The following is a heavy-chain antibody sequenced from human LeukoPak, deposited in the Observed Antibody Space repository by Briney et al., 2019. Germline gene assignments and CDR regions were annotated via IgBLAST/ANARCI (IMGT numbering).Heavy chain of an antibody. V-gene: IGHV1-46*01. J-gene: IGHJ5*02. CDR2: INPSGGST. CDR3: ARDLWEQQLVLRGGNWFDP. Sequence: ASVKVSCKASGYTFTSYYMHWVRQAPGQGLEWVGIINPSGGSTSYAQKFQGRVTMTRDMSTSTVYMELSSLRSEDTAVYYCARDLWEQQLVLRGGNWFDPWGQGTLVTVSP. CDR1: GYTFTSYY. D-gene: IGHD6-13*01.